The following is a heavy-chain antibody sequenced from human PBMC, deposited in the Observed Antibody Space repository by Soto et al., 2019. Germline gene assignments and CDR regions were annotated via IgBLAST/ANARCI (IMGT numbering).Heavy chain of an antibody. V-gene: IGHV3-21*06. D-gene: IGHD7-27*01. Sequence: GGSLRLSCAASGFTFSSYTMTWVRQAPGKGLEWVSSISSGSVYKYHADSVKGRFTVSRDNAKNSLFLQMNSLGVEDTAVYYCVRDMNPNWGDDGLDIWGQGTRVTVSS. CDR3: VRDMNPNWGDDGLDI. CDR1: GFTFSSYT. J-gene: IGHJ3*02. CDR2: ISSGSVYK.